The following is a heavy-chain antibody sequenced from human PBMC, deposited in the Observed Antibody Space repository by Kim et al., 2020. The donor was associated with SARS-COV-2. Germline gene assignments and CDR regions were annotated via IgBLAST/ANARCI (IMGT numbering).Heavy chain of an antibody. CDR1: GFTFSSYS. CDR2: ISSSSSYI. J-gene: IGHJ3*02. V-gene: IGHV3-21*01. CDR3: ARGLFYDYVWGSYQSDAFDI. Sequence: GGSLRLSCAASGFTFSSYSMNWVRQAPGKGLEWVSSISSSSSYIYYADSVKGRFTISRDNAKNSLYLQMNSLRAEDTAVYYCARGLFYDYVWGSYQSDAFDIWGQGTMVTVSS. D-gene: IGHD3-16*02.